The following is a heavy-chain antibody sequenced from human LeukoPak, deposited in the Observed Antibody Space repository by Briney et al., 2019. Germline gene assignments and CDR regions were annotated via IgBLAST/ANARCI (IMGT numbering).Heavy chain of an antibody. CDR2: ISSSRSTI. CDR1: GFTFSSYE. J-gene: IGHJ6*04. CDR3: AELGITMIGGV. D-gene: IGHD3-10*02. V-gene: IGHV3-48*03. Sequence: PGGSLRLSCAASGFTFSSYEMNWVRQAPGKGLEWVSYISSSRSTIYYADSVKGRFTISRDNAKNSLSLQMNSLRAEDTAVYYCAELGITMIGGVWGKRTTVTISS.